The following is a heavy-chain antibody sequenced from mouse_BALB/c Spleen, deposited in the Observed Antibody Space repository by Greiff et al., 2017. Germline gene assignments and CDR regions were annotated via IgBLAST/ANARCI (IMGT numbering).Heavy chain of an antibody. CDR3: ARAPYGYDGSFYAMDY. V-gene: IGHV5-9-3*01. CDR2: ISSGGSYT. Sequence: EVKLVESGGGLVKPGGSLKLSCAASGFTFSSYAMSWVRQTPEKRLEWVATISSGGSYTYYPDSVKGRFTISRDNAKNTLYLQMSSLRSEDTAMYYCARAPYGYDGSFYAMDYWGQGTSVTVSS. CDR1: GFTFSSYA. D-gene: IGHD2-2*01. J-gene: IGHJ4*01.